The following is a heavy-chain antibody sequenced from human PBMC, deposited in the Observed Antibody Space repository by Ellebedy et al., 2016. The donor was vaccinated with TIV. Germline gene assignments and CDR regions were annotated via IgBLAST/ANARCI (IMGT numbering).Heavy chain of an antibody. J-gene: IGHJ4*02. Sequence: PGGSLRLSCAASGFTFDDYTMHWVRQAPGKGLEWVSLISWDGGSTYYADSVKGRFTISRDNSKNSLYLQMNSLRTEDTALYYCAKGGARGGMVATGSYFDYWGQGTLVTVSS. CDR2: ISWDGGST. CDR1: GFTFDDYT. V-gene: IGHV3-43*01. CDR3: AKGGARGGMVATGSYFDY. D-gene: IGHD5-12*01.